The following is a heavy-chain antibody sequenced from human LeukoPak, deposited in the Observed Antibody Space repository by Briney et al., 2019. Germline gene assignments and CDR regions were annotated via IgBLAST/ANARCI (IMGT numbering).Heavy chain of an antibody. J-gene: IGHJ3*02. Sequence: GGSLRLSCAASGFTFSSYSMNWVRQAPGKGLEWVSYISSSSSTIYYADSVKGRFTISRDNAKNSLYLQMNSLRAEDTAVYYCARDPLEVVTASRAFDIWGQGTMVTVSS. CDR1: GFTFSSYS. D-gene: IGHD2-21*02. V-gene: IGHV3-48*01. CDR3: ARDPLEVVTASRAFDI. CDR2: ISSSSSTI.